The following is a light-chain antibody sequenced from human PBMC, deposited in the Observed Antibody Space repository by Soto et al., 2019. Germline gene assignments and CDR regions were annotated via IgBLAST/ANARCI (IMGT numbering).Light chain of an antibody. CDR2: AAS. CDR3: QQYNSYPLT. CDR1: QDIKTW. J-gene: IGKJ4*01. V-gene: IGKV1D-16*01. Sequence: DVQMTQSPSSLSASVGDRVTITCRASQDIKTWLVWYQQKPEQAPKSLIYAASGLQAGVPSRFSGSGSGTHFTLTISSLQPEDSAIYYCQQYNSYPLTFGGGT.